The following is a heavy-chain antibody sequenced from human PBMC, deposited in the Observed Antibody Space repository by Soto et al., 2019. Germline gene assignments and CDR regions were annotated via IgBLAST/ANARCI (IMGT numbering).Heavy chain of an antibody. CDR3: ASSLHRGYSYGTTEYYYYYGMDV. CDR2: INSDGSST. V-gene: IGHV3-74*01. Sequence: QPGGSLRLSCAASGFTFSSYWMHWVRQAPGKGLVWVSRINSDGSSTSYADSVKGRFTISRDNAKNTLYLQMNSLRAEDTAVYYCASSLHRGYSYGTTEYYYYYGMDVWGQGTTVTVSS. CDR1: GFTFSSYW. J-gene: IGHJ6*02. D-gene: IGHD5-18*01.